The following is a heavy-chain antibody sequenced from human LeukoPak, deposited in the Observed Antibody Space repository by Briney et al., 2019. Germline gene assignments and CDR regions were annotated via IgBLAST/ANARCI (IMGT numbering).Heavy chain of an antibody. V-gene: IGHV1-69*06. CDR1: GYTFTSYG. D-gene: IGHD6-19*01. CDR2: IIPIFGTA. Sequence: ASVKVSCKASGYTFTSYGISWVRQAPGQGLEWMGGIIPIFGTANYAQKFQGRVTITADKSTSTAYMELSSLRSEDTAVYYCARGQSGYSSGWYPYYFDYWGQGTLVTVSS. CDR3: ARGQSGYSSGWYPYYFDY. J-gene: IGHJ4*02.